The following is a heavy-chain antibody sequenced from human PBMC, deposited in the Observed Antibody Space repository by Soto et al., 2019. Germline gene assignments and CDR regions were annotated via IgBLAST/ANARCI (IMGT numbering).Heavy chain of an antibody. CDR2: MNPGSGDT. V-gene: IGHV1-8*02. J-gene: IGHJ5*02. Sequence: QVQLVQSGAEVKKPGASVKVSCKASGYTFTNNDVSWVRQATGQGLEWMGWMNPGSGDTGYAQKFQGRVTMTRDISIATAYMELNSLTSEDTAIYYCARMESFGWLNWFDPWGQGTLVTVSS. CDR1: GYTFTNND. D-gene: IGHD5-18*01. CDR3: ARMESFGWLNWFDP.